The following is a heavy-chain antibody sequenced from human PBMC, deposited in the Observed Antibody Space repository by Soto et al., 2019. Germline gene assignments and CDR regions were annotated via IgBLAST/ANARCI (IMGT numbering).Heavy chain of an antibody. CDR3: ARIGSWHGLFDS. D-gene: IGHD6-13*01. CDR2: IDHSGTA. J-gene: IGHJ4*02. Sequence: SETLSLTCAVCGGSFSGYYWSWIRQPPGKGLEYIGEIDHSGTANYNPSLESRVTISVDTSSNRFSLTLNSVTAADAAVYYCARIGSWHGLFDSWGQGILVTVS. CDR1: GGSFSGYY. V-gene: IGHV4-34*01.